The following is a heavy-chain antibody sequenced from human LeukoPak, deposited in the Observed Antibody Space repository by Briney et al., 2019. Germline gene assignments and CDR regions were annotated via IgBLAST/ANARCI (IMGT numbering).Heavy chain of an antibody. CDR1: GFTFDDYA. D-gene: IGHD6-19*01. CDR2: ISWNSGSI. V-gene: IGHV3-9*03. J-gene: IGHJ4*02. CDR3: AKGGYSSGWFDY. Sequence: GRSLRLSCAASGFTFDDYAMHWVRQAPGKRLERVSGISWNSGSIGYADSVKGRFTISRDNAKNSLYLQMNSLRAEDMALYYCAKGGYSSGWFDYWGQGTLVTVSS.